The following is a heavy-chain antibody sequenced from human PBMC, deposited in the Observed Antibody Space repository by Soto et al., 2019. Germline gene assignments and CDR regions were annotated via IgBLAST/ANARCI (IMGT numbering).Heavy chain of an antibody. CDR1: GYTFTSCG. V-gene: IGHV1-18*01. CDR2: ISADHGKT. CDR3: ARDLPPAVYKAFDI. D-gene: IGHD1-20*01. J-gene: IGHJ3*02. Sequence: QVQLVQSGAEVKKPGASVKVSCKASGYTFTSCGISWVRQAPGQGLEWMGWISADHGKTNYAQKLQGRVTMTTDTSTSTAYMELRSLRSDDTAVYYCARDLPPAVYKAFDIWGQGTMVTVSS.